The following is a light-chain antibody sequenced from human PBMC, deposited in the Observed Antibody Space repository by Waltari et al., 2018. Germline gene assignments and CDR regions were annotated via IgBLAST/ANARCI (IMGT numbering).Light chain of an antibody. CDR3: QQRSGWPPT. CDR1: QSIDNF. CDR2: ASS. V-gene: IGKV3-11*01. J-gene: IGKJ4*01. Sequence: EIVLTQSPATLSLSPGATATLHCRASQSIDNFLAWYPQKPGQAPRLLIYASSNRATDIPARFSGSGSGTDFTLTISSLEPEDFAVYYCQQRSGWPPTFGGGTKVDI.